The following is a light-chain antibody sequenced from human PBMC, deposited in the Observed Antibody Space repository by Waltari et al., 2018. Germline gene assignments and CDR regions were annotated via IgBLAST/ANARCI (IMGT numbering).Light chain of an antibody. CDR1: GSDVGGYDY. V-gene: IGLV2-14*01. CDR2: DVY. Sequence: QSALTQPASVSGSPGQAIIISCTGTGSDVGGYDYVSWYQQYPGKAPRLIIYDVYNRPSGVSIRFSGSKYDNTASRTISGLQAEDESVYYCSSYTSSGVVFGGGTKLTVL. CDR3: SSYTSSGVV. J-gene: IGLJ2*01.